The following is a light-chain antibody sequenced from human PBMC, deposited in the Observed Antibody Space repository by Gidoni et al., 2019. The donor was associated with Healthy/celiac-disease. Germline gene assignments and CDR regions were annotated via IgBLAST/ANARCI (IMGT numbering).Light chain of an antibody. CDR1: SSNIGAGYD. CDR2: GNS. V-gene: IGLV1-40*01. J-gene: IGLJ1*01. CDR3: QSYDSSLSGLYV. Sequence: QSVLTQPPSVSGAPGQRVTISCTGSSSNIGAGYDVHWYQQLPGTAPKLLSYGNSNRPSGVPDRFPGSKSGTSASLAITGLQAEDEADYYCQSYDSSLSGLYVFGTGTKVTVL.